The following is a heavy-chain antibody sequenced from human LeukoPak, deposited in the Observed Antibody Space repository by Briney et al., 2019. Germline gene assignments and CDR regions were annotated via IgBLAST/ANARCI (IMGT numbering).Heavy chain of an antibody. CDR2: IYYSGST. V-gene: IGHV4-59*01. Sequence: SEALSLTCTVSGGSISSYYWSWIRQPPGKGLEWIGYIYYSGSTNYNPSLKSRVTISVDTSKNQFSLKLSSVTAADTAVYYCARARYSSSWACDYWGQGTLVTVSS. CDR3: ARARYSSSWACDY. CDR1: GGSISSYY. J-gene: IGHJ4*02. D-gene: IGHD6-13*01.